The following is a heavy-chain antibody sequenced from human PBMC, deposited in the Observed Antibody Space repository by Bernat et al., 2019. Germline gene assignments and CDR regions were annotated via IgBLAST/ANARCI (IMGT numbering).Heavy chain of an antibody. CDR2: IEGDGSQM. Sequence: EVQLVESGGGLVQPGGSLRLSCAASGFTFRKYWMSWVRQAPGKGLERVATIEGDGSQMYHVDSIKGRFTISRDNAKNSLYLQMNSLRAEDTAVYYCAKDAGRLRYMWGVIDYWGQGTLVTVSS. V-gene: IGHV3-7*01. CDR3: AKDAGRLRYMWGVIDY. J-gene: IGHJ4*02. CDR1: GFTFRKYW. D-gene: IGHD5-12*01.